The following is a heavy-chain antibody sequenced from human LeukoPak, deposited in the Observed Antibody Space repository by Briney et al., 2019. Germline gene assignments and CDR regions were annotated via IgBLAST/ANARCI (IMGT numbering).Heavy chain of an antibody. J-gene: IGHJ4*02. V-gene: IGHV4-39*01. CDR3: ARGGRIAAAGTGYFDY. Sequence: SETLSLTCTVSGGSISSSSYYWGWIRHPPGKGLEWIGSIYYSGSTYYNPSLKSRVTISVDTSKNQFSLKLSSVTAADTAVYYCARGGRIAAAGTGYFDYWGQGTLVTVSS. D-gene: IGHD6-13*01. CDR2: IYYSGST. CDR1: GGSISSSSYY.